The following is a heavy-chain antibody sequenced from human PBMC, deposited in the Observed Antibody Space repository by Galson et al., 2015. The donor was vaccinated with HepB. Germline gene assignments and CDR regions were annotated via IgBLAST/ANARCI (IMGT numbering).Heavy chain of an antibody. CDR3: ARAGTTPGGVPEDAFDI. D-gene: IGHD1-7*01. CDR2: IYYSGST. CDR1: GGSISSSSYY. J-gene: IGHJ3*02. Sequence: SETLSLTCTVSGGSISSSSYYWGWIRQPPGKGLEWIGSIYYSGSTYYNPSLKSRVTISVDTSKNQFSLKLSSVTAADTAVYYCARAGTTPGGVPEDAFDIWGQGTMVTVSS. V-gene: IGHV4-39*01.